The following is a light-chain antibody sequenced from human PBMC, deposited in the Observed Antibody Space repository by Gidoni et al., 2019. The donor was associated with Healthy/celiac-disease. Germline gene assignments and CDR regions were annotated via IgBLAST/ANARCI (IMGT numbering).Light chain of an antibody. Sequence: DIVLTQSPATLSLSPGERATLSCRASQSVSSYLACYQQKPGQAPRLLIYDASNRATGIPARFSGSGSGTDFTLTISSLEPEDFAVYYCQQRSNWPPWYTFGQGTKLEIK. J-gene: IGKJ2*01. V-gene: IGKV3-11*01. CDR1: QSVSSY. CDR3: QQRSNWPPWYT. CDR2: DAS.